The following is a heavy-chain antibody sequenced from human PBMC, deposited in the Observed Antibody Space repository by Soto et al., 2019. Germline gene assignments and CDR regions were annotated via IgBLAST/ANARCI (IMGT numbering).Heavy chain of an antibody. CDR2: IVPSVDTT. CDR3: ARCPQPPDTADPYTVDV. Sequence: QVQLVQSGTEVKKPGASVKVSCKASGGTFSRSGFHWVRQAPGQGLEWMGMIVPSVDTTNYAQKFQARVTISADQFTSTVYMELRSLRSEDTAVYYCARCPQPPDTADPYTVDVWGQGTRVIVSS. CDR1: GGTFSRSG. J-gene: IGHJ6*02. D-gene: IGHD5-18*01. V-gene: IGHV1-69*18.